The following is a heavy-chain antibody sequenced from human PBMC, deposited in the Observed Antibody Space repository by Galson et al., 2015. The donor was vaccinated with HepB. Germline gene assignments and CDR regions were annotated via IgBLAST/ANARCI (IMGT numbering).Heavy chain of an antibody. J-gene: IGHJ4*02. CDR3: ARGFTVSNTWFSSAY. V-gene: IGHV7-4-1*02. CDR1: GYPFTSFA. D-gene: IGHD3-16*02. CDR2: INTNTGNP. Sequence: SVKVSCKASGYPFTSFAMNWVRQAPGQGLEWMGWINTNTGNPTYAQGFTGRFVLSSDTSVNTAYLQISSLKAEDTAVYYCARGFTVSNTWFSSAYWGRGTLVTVSS.